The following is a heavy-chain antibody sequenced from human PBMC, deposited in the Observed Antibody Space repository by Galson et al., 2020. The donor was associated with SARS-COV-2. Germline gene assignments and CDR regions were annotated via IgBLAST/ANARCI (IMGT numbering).Heavy chain of an antibody. CDR2: ISSSSSYI. J-gene: IGHJ3*02. D-gene: IGHD5-18*01. Sequence: GGSLRLSCAASGFTFSSYSMNWVRQAPGKGLEWVSSISSSSSYIYYADSVKGRFTISRDNAKNSLYLQMNSLRAEDTAVYYCARAYTAMARGWAFDIWGQGTMVTVSS. V-gene: IGHV3-21*01. CDR1: GFTFSSYS. CDR3: ARAYTAMARGWAFDI.